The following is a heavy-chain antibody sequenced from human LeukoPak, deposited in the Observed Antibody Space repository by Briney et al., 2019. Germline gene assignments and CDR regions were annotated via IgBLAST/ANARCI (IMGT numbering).Heavy chain of an antibody. V-gene: IGHV1-46*01. CDR1: VYTFTSYY. J-gene: IGHJ4*02. Sequence: ASVKVSCKASVYTFTSYYMHWVRQAPGQGLEWMGIINPSGGSTSYAQKFQGRVTMTRDTSTSTVYMELSSLRSEDTAVYYCAREWKDIVVVPAASLHYWGQGTLVTVSS. D-gene: IGHD2-2*01. CDR2: INPSGGST. CDR3: AREWKDIVVVPAASLHY.